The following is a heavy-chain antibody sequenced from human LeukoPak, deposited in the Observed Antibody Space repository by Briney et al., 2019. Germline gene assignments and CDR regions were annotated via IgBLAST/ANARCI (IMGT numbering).Heavy chain of an antibody. J-gene: IGHJ6*02. D-gene: IGHD6-13*01. Sequence: GGSLSLSCSASGFTFSSYAMHWVRQAPGKGLEYVSAISSNGGSTYYADSVKGRFTISRDNSKNTLYLQMSSLRAEDTAVYYCVTRYSKHYYYYGMDVWGQGTTVTVSS. CDR3: VTRYSKHYYYYGMDV. V-gene: IGHV3-64D*06. CDR2: ISSNGGST. CDR1: GFTFSSYA.